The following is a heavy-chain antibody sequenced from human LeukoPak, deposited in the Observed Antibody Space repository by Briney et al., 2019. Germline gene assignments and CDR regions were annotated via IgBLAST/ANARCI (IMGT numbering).Heavy chain of an antibody. CDR1: GLTVSSSY. D-gene: IGHD5-24*01. V-gene: IGHV3-53*01. J-gene: IGHJ4*02. CDR2: IYRGGAT. Sequence: GGSLRLSCAASGLTVSSSYTSWVRQAPGKGLEWVSIIYRGGATYYADSVKGRFTISRDNSKNTLYLQMNSLRAEDTAVYYCARLDGYNSFDSWGQGTLVTVSS. CDR3: ARLDGYNSFDS.